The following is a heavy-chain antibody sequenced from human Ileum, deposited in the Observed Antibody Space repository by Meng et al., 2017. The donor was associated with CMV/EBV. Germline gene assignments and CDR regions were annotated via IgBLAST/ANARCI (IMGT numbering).Heavy chain of an antibody. CDR1: GLTLSSYW. D-gene: IGHD2-2*01. Sequence: SGLTLSSYWMHWVRQAPGKGLMWVSRIKSDGSSTNYADSVKGRFTISRDNAKNTLYLQMNSLRAEDTAVYYCARGYCSSISCLFDYWGQGTLVTVSS. V-gene: IGHV3-74*01. J-gene: IGHJ4*02. CDR3: ARGYCSSISCLFDY. CDR2: IKSDGSST.